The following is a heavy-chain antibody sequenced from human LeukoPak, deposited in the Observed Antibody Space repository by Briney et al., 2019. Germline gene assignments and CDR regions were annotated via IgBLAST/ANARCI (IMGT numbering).Heavy chain of an antibody. J-gene: IGHJ4*02. V-gene: IGHV4-39*07. CDR2: IYYSGST. CDR3: ARAIDYYDSSGPFDY. Sequence: SETLSLTCTVSGGSISSSSYYWGWIRQPPGKGLEWIGSIYYSGSTYYNPSLKSRVTISVDTSKNQFSLKLSSVTAADTAVYYCARAIDYYDSSGPFDYWGQGTLVTVSS. D-gene: IGHD3-22*01. CDR1: GGSISSSSYY.